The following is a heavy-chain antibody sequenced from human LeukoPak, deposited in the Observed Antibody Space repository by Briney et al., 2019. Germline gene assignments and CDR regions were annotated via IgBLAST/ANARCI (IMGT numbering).Heavy chain of an antibody. J-gene: IGHJ6*03. CDR1: GFTFSSYA. D-gene: IGHD1-26*01. Sequence: GGSLRLSCAAAGFTFSSYAMSWVRQAPGRGLEWVSGITGSGGSTYYADSVKGRFTISRDNSKNTLYMQMNSLRAEDTAVYYCARESGSYVHYYYMDVWGKGTTVTVSS. CDR2: ITGSGGST. CDR3: ARESGSYVHYYYMDV. V-gene: IGHV3-23*01.